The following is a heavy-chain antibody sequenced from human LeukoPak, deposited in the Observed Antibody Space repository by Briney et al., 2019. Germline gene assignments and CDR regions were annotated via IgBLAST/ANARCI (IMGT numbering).Heavy chain of an antibody. D-gene: IGHD6-19*01. CDR1: GFSFSSYN. CDR3: AKDISGWYGSFAFDI. V-gene: IGHV3-48*04. CDR2: ISSSSSTI. J-gene: IGHJ3*02. Sequence: GGSLRLSCAASGFSFSSYNMNWVRQAPGKGLEWVSYISSSSSTIYYADSVKGRFTISRDNAKNSLYLQMNSLRAEDTAVYYCAKDISGWYGSFAFDIWGQGTMVTVSS.